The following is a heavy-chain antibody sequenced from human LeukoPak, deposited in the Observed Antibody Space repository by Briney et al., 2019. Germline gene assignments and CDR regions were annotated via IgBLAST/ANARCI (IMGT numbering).Heavy chain of an antibody. V-gene: IGHV3-7*01. Sequence: PGGSLRLSCAASGFTFSSYWMSWVRQAPGKGLEWVANIKQDGREKYYVDSVKGRFTISRDNAKNSLYLRMNSLRAEDTAVYYCAREAAANTNPFDYWGQGTLVTVSS. J-gene: IGHJ4*02. CDR3: AREAAANTNPFDY. D-gene: IGHD6-13*01. CDR2: IKQDGREK. CDR1: GFTFSSYW.